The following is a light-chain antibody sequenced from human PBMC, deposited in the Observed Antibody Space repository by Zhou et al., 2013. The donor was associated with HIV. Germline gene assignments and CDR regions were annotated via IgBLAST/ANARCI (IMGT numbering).Light chain of an antibody. CDR1: RDISTW. V-gene: IGKV1-12*01. J-gene: IGKJ1*01. CDR2: AAS. CDR3: QKYNSAPRT. Sequence: IQMTQSPSSVSASVGDRVTITCRASRDISTWLAWYQQKPGKAPKLLIYAASSLQTGVPSRFSGRGSGTDFTLTISSLQPEDFATYYCQKYNSAPRTFGQGTKVAIK.